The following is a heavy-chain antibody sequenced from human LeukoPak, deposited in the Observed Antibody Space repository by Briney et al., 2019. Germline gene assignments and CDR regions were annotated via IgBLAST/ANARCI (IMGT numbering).Heavy chain of an antibody. V-gene: IGHV3-30*02. CDR2: IRYDGSNK. D-gene: IGHD3-22*01. CDR1: GFTFSSYG. Sequence: GGSLRLSCAASGFTFSSYGMHWVRQAPGKGLEWVAFIRYDGSNKYYADSVKGRFTISRDNSKNTLYLQMNSLRAEDTAVYYCAKDAEYYYDSSGYSVSYFDYWGQGTLVTVSS. J-gene: IGHJ4*02. CDR3: AKDAEYYYDSSGYSVSYFDY.